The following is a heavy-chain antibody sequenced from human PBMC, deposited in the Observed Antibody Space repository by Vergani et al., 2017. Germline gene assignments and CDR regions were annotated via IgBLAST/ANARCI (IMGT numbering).Heavy chain of an antibody. CDR2: INPNSGGT. CDR1: GYTFTSYY. CDR3: ARGGTWFSQYNWNDGAFDY. J-gene: IGHJ4*02. Sequence: QVQLVQSGAEVKKPGASVKVSCKASGYTFTSYYMHWVRQAPGQGLEWMGWINPNSGGTNYAQKFQGRVTMTRDTSISTAYMELSRLRSDDTAVYYCARGGTWFSQYNWNDGAFDYWGQGTLVTVSS. V-gene: IGHV1-2*02. D-gene: IGHD1-1*01.